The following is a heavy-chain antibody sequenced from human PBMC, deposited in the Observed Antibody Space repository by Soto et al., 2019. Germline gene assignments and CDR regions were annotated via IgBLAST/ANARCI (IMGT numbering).Heavy chain of an antibody. CDR2: TSYNGNNK. J-gene: IGHJ6*02. CDR1: GFTFSDCS. Sequence: GGSLRLSCAASGFTFSDCSMHWVRQAPGKGLEWVASTSYNGNNKYYGDSVKGRFTISGDNSKNTLHLEMITLRPEDTAVYYCAKDIKCEDFTYGYFYYGMDVWGQGTTVTVSS. D-gene: IGHD3-10*01. V-gene: IGHV3-30*18. CDR3: AKDIKCEDFTYGYFYYGMDV.